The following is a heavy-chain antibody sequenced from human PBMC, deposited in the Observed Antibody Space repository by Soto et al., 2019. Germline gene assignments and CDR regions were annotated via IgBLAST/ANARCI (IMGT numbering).Heavy chain of an antibody. CDR1: GFTFSSYG. CDR3: ARDWYYDSSGYYASYYFDY. D-gene: IGHD3-22*01. Sequence: PGGSLRLSCAASGFTFSSYGMHWVRQAPGKGLEWVAVIWYDGSNKYYADSVKGRFTISRDNSKNTLYLQMNSLRAEDTAVYYCARDWYYDSSGYYASYYFDYWGQGTLVTVSS. J-gene: IGHJ4*02. V-gene: IGHV3-33*01. CDR2: IWYDGSNK.